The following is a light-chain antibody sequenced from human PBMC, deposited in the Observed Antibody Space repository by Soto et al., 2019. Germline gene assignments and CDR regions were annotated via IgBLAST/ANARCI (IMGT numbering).Light chain of an antibody. J-gene: IGKJ5*01. Sequence: DIQMTQSPSTLPASVGDTVTVTCRASQSVSGWLAWYQQKPGKAPKLLIYKASTLKSGVPSRFSGSGSGTEFTLTISRLEPEDFALYYCQQYGSSAPITFGQGTRLEI. V-gene: IGKV1-5*03. CDR1: QSVSGW. CDR2: KAS. CDR3: QQYGSSAPIT.